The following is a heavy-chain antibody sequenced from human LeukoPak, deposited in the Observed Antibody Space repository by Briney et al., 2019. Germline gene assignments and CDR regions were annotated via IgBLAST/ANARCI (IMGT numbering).Heavy chain of an antibody. D-gene: IGHD3-9*01. CDR1: GGSFSGYY. J-gene: IGHJ4*02. CDR2: INHSGST. Sequence: SETLSLTCAVYGGSFSGYYWSWIRQPPGKGLEWIGEINHSGSTHYNPSLKSRVTISVDTSKNQFSLKLSSVTAADTAVYYCARGQNRLRYFDWPPYFDYWGQGTLVTVSS. V-gene: IGHV4-34*01. CDR3: ARGQNRLRYFDWPPYFDY.